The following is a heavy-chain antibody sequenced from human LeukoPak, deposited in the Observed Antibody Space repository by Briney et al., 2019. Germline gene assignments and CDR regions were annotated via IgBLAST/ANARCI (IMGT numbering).Heavy chain of an antibody. D-gene: IGHD3-9*01. J-gene: IGHJ3*02. Sequence: GGYLRLSCAASGFTVSSNYMSWVRQAPGKGLEWVSVIYSGGSTYYADSVKGRFTISRDNSKNTLYLQMNSLRAEDTAVYYCARDLTTPLDAFDIWGQGTMVTVSS. CDR2: IYSGGST. CDR1: GFTVSSNY. CDR3: ARDLTTPLDAFDI. V-gene: IGHV3-53*01.